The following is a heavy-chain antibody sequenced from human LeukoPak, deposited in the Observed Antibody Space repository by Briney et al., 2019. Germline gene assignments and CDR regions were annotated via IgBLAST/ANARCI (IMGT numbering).Heavy chain of an antibody. J-gene: IGHJ6*02. V-gene: IGHV3-30-3*01. CDR1: GFTFSTYT. Sequence: GRSLRLSCGASGFTFSTYTMHWVRQAPGKVLEWVAAISYDGTNKYYADSVKGRFTISRDNSKMTLYLRMNSLRTEDTALYYCARNENNGMDVWGHGTTVTVSS. CDR2: ISYDGTNK. CDR3: ARNENNGMDV.